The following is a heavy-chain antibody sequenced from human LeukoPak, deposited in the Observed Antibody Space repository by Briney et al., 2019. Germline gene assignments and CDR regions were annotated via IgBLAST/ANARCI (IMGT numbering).Heavy chain of an antibody. Sequence: GGSLRLSCAASGFTFSTFAMIWVRQPPGKGLEWVSSIFPSGGEIHYADSVRGRFTISRDNSKSPLSLQMNSLGAEATAVYYGARAFKVPSWNFDLWGRGSLVTVSS. CDR2: IFPSGGEI. CDR3: ARAFKVPSWNFDL. CDR1: GFTFSTFA. V-gene: IGHV3-23*01. J-gene: IGHJ2*01.